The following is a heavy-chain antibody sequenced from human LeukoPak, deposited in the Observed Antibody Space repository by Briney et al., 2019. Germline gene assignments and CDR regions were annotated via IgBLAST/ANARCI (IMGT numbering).Heavy chain of an antibody. V-gene: IGHV3-30-3*01. J-gene: IGHJ3*02. CDR3: ARKGCGGDCSTSSFDI. CDR2: LLSDGTRK. D-gene: IGHD2-21*02. Sequence: SGGSLRLSCAASGFTLRTYSMRWVRQAPGKGLKWVASLLSDGTRKYYADSVKGRFTISRDNSENTLYLHMNSPSPEDTAVYYCARKGCGGDCSTSSFDIWGQGTLVTVSS. CDR1: GFTLRTYS.